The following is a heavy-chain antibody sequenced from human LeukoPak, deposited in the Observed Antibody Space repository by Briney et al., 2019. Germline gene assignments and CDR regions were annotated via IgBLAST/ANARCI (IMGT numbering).Heavy chain of an antibody. CDR2: ISSSGSTI. CDR3: ARDRHDYDFWSGYIFDY. Sequence: GGSLRLSCAASGFTFSDYYMSWIRQAPGKGLEWVSYISSSGSTIYYADSVKGRFIISRDNAKNSLYLQMNSLRAEDTAVYYCARDRHDYDFWSGYIFDYWGQGTLVTVSS. V-gene: IGHV3-11*01. J-gene: IGHJ4*02. D-gene: IGHD3-3*01. CDR1: GFTFSDYY.